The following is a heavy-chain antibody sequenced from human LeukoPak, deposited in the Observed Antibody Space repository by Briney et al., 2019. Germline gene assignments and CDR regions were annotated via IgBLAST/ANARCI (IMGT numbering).Heavy chain of an antibody. Sequence: PGGSLRLSCAASGFTFDDYAMHWVRQAPGKGLEWVSGISWNSGSIGYADSVKGRFTISRDNAKNSLYLQMNSLRAEDTAVYYCASQVVATTFDYWGQGTLVTVSS. D-gene: IGHD5-12*01. CDR1: GFTFDDYA. CDR2: ISWNSGSI. CDR3: ASQVVATTFDY. J-gene: IGHJ4*02. V-gene: IGHV3-9*01.